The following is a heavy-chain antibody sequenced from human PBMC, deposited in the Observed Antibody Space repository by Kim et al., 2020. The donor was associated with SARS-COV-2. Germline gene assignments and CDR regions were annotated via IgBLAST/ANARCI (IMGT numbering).Heavy chain of an antibody. D-gene: IGHD3-22*01. CDR3: ARANKYYYDSSGFDY. Sequence: QKLQGRVTMTTDTSTSTAYMELRSLRSDDTAVYYCARANKYYYDSSGFDYWGQGTLVTVSS. V-gene: IGHV1-18*01. J-gene: IGHJ4*02.